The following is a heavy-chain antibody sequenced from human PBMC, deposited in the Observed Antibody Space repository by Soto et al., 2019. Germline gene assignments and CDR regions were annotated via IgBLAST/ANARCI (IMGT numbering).Heavy chain of an antibody. CDR3: AREICFSYDFLSVHDFDI. CDR1: GGTFSIYS. V-gene: IGHV1-69*13. Sequence: SLKVSFKASGGTFSIYSIILFLHSPLQWLELMGWIIPIFGTANYAQKFHGRVTITAEESTSTAYMELSSLRSEDTAVYYCAREICFSYDFLSVHDFDIWGKGKMVTVS. J-gene: IGHJ3*02. D-gene: IGHD3-3*01. CDR2: IIPIFGTA.